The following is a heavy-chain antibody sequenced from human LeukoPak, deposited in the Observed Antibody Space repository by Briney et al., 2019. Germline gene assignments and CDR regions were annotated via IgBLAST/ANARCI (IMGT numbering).Heavy chain of an antibody. V-gene: IGHV3-74*03. J-gene: IGHJ4*02. Sequence: GGSLGLSCAASGFTFSSYWMHWVRQAPGKGLMWVSRMKSDGSSIKYADSVKGRFTISRDNAKNTLYLQMNSLRAEDTAVYYCARVGGVAGRAFDYWGQGTLVSVSS. CDR1: GFTFSSYW. CDR3: ARVGGVAGRAFDY. CDR2: MKSDGSSI. D-gene: IGHD6-19*01.